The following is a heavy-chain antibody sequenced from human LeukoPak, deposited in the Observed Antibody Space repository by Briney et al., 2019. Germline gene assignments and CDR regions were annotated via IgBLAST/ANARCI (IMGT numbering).Heavy chain of an antibody. CDR1: GFTFSSYW. J-gene: IGHJ1*01. Sequence: GGSLRLSCAASGFTFSSYWMHWVRQAPGKGLVWVSRINSDGSSTNYADSVKGRFTISRDNAKNTLSLQMNSLRAEDTAVYYCARVPITLAGTKDAKYFQHWGQGSLVTVSS. D-gene: IGHD6-19*01. CDR2: INSDGSST. V-gene: IGHV3-74*01. CDR3: ARVPITLAGTKDAKYFQH.